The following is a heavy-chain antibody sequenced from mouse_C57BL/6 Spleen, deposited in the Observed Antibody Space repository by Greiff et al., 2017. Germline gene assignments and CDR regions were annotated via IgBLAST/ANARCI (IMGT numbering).Heavy chain of an antibody. Sequence: VKLQESGAELVKPGASVKMSCKASGYTFTSYWITWVKQRPGQGLEWIGDIYPGSGSTNYNEKFKSKATLTVDTSSSTAYMQLSSLTSEDSAVYYCARLWTGTGLDYWGQGTTLTVSS. D-gene: IGHD4-1*01. V-gene: IGHV1-55*01. J-gene: IGHJ2*01. CDR2: IYPGSGST. CDR3: ARLWTGTGLDY. CDR1: GYTFTSYW.